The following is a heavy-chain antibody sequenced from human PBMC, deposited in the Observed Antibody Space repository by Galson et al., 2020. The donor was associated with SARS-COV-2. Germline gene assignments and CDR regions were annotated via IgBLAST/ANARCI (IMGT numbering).Heavy chain of an antibody. J-gene: IGHJ4*02. CDR2: INPRGGVT. Sequence: ASVKVSCKASGYTFSNYFIHWVRQAPGQGLEWMGVINPRGGVTNYAQKVQDRVTMTRDTSTSTVYMELSSLRSGDTAMYYCARDGRTTTLGGVIVFDYWGQGTLVNVSS. CDR3: ARDGRTTTLGGVIVFDY. V-gene: IGHV1-46*04. D-gene: IGHD3-16*02. CDR1: GYTFSNYF.